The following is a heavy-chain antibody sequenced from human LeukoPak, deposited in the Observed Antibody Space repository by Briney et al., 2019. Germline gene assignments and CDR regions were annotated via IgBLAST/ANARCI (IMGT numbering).Heavy chain of an antibody. CDR3: ARASSTIFGVVGDY. CDR1: GYTFTSYG. CDR2: ISAYNGNT. J-gene: IGHJ4*02. D-gene: IGHD3-3*01. V-gene: IGHV1-18*01. Sequence: ASVKVSCKASGYTFTSYGITWVRQAPGQGLEWMGWISAYNGNTNYVQKFQGRVTMTTDTSTSTAYMELRSLISDDTAVYYCARASSTIFGVVGDYWGQGILVTVSS.